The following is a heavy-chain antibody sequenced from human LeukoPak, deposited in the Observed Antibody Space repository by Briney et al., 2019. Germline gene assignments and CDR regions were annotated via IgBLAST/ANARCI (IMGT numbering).Heavy chain of an antibody. D-gene: IGHD3-10*01. CDR1: GGSITTSHW. J-gene: IGHJ3*02. CDR2: AYHNGDT. V-gene: IGHV4-4*02. CDR3: ARGQAEGSGAFDI. Sequence: SETLSLTCTVSGGSITTSHWWSWVRQPPGKGLEWIGEAYHNGDTNFSPSLNSRAFISVDKSKNQLSLELYGVTSADTAVYYCARGQAEGSGAFDIWGQGTLVTVSS.